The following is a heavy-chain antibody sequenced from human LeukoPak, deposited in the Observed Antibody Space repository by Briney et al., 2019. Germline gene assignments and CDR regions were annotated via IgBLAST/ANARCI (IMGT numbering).Heavy chain of an antibody. J-gene: IGHJ6*02. CDR2: IYSGGST. Sequence: GGSLRLSCAASGFTVSSNYMSWVRQAPGKGLEWVSVIYSGGSTYYADSVKGRFTISRDNSKNTLYPQMNSLRAEDTAVYYCARERRRYCSSTSCYRGPYYYYGMDVWGQGTTVTVSS. CDR1: GFTVSSNY. V-gene: IGHV3-66*01. CDR3: ARERRRYCSSTSCYRGPYYYYGMDV. D-gene: IGHD2-2*01.